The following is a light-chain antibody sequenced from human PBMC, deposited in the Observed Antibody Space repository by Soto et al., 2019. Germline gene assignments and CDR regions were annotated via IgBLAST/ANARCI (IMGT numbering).Light chain of an antibody. CDR1: QGILDY. Sequence: DIQMTQSPSSLSATVGDRVTITCRASQGILDYVAWYQQKPGKAPKLLIYAASTLPSGVPSRFSGSGSGTDCALTISSLQPEDVATYYCQKYNTAPQTFGQGTKVEIK. CDR2: AAS. V-gene: IGKV1-27*01. CDR3: QKYNTAPQT. J-gene: IGKJ1*01.